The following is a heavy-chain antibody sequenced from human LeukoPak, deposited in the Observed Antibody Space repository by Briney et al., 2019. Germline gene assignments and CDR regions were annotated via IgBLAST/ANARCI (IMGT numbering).Heavy chain of an antibody. CDR2: VSGNGVST. D-gene: IGHD1-26*01. J-gene: IGHJ4*02. Sequence: PGGSLRLSCAASGFTFSNYAMSWVRQAPGKGLEWVSAVSGNGVSTYYADSVKGRFTISRDNSKNTLYLQMNSLRGDDTAVYYCAKDVGKWESLHFFDYWGQGTLVTVSS. V-gene: IGHV3-23*01. CDR1: GFTFSNYA. CDR3: AKDVGKWESLHFFDY.